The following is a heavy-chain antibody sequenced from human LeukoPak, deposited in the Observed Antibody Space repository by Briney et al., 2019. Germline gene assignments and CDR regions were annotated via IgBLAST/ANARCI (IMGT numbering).Heavy chain of an antibody. CDR2: ISRGGNSV. CDR1: GFTFSDYY. Sequence: PGGSLRLSCAASGFTFSDYYMNWLRQAPGKGLEWVSSISRGGNSVYYTDSVKGRFTISRDNAKNSLYLQMNSPRAEDTAVYYCASSTIFGVPNDYWGQGTLVTVSS. J-gene: IGHJ4*02. D-gene: IGHD3-3*01. V-gene: IGHV3-11*04. CDR3: ASSTIFGVPNDY.